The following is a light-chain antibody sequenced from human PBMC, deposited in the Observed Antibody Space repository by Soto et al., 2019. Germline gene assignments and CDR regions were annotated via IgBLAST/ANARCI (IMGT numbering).Light chain of an antibody. J-gene: IGLJ3*02. V-gene: IGLV1-44*01. CDR2: STS. CDR3: SSHTSSTTWV. CDR1: SSNIGNAH. Sequence: QAVVTQPPSASGTPGQRVTISCSGGSSNIGNAHVYWYQQLPGTAPKLLIYSTSLRPSGVPDRFSGSKSGTSASLAISGLQAEDEADYYCSSHTSSTTWVFGGGTKVTVL.